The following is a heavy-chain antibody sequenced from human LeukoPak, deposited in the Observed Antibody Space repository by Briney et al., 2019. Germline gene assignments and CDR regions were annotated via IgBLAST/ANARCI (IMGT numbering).Heavy chain of an antibody. D-gene: IGHD3-16*02. CDR1: GYTFTSYG. CDR3: ARDFPGYITFGGVIVWDY. V-gene: IGHV1-18*01. J-gene: IGHJ4*02. Sequence: GASVKVSCKASGYTFTSYGISWVRQAPGQGLEWMGWISAYNGNTNYAQKLQGRVTMTTDTSTSTAYMELRSLRSDDTAVYYCARDFPGYITFGGVIVWDYWGQGTLVTVSS. CDR2: ISAYNGNT.